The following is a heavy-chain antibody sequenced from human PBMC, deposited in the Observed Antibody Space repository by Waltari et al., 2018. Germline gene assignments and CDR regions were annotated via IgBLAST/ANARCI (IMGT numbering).Heavy chain of an antibody. Sequence: QVQLVESGGGVVQPGRSLRLSCAASGFTFSSYAMHWVRTAPGKGLEWVAVISYDGSNKYYADSVKGRFTISRDNSKNTLYLQMNSLRAEDTAVYYCARDDSAAGYYYMDVWGKGTTVTVSS. J-gene: IGHJ6*03. V-gene: IGHV3-30-3*01. CDR3: ARDDSAAGYYYMDV. CDR2: ISYDGSNK. D-gene: IGHD6-13*01. CDR1: GFTFSSYA.